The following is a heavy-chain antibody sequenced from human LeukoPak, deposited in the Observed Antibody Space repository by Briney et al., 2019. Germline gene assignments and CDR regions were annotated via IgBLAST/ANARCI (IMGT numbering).Heavy chain of an antibody. CDR3: AKGLSYYYDSSGYPYFDL. D-gene: IGHD3-22*01. CDR1: GFTFSAHW. J-gene: IGHJ2*01. CDR2: IKEDGSEK. Sequence: GGSLRLSCAASGFTFSAHWMSWVRQAPGKGLEWVANIKEDGSEKYYVDSVKGRFTISRDIAKNSLYLQMNSLRAEDTAVYYCAKGLSYYYDSSGYPYFDLWGRGTLVTVSS. V-gene: IGHV3-7*01.